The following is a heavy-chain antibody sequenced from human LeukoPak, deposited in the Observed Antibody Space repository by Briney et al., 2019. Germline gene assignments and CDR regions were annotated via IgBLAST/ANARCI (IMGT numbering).Heavy chain of an antibody. CDR2: IYYSGST. CDR1: GGSISSYY. Sequence: SETLSLTCTVSGGSISSYYWSWIRQLPGKGLEWIGYIYYSGSTNYNPSLKSRVTISVDTSKNQFSLKLSSVTAADTAVYYCARHHYDSSGPAFDYWGQGTLVTVSS. V-gene: IGHV4-59*08. D-gene: IGHD3-22*01. J-gene: IGHJ4*02. CDR3: ARHHYDSSGPAFDY.